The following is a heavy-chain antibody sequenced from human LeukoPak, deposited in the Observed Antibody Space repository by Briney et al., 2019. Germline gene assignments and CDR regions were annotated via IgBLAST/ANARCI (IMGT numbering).Heavy chain of an antibody. CDR1: GFIFSSYA. CDR3: ARDRGYSSSWYLPRYFDL. Sequence: LRLSCTASGFIFSSYAMNWVRQPPGKGLEWIGYIYYSGSTYYNPSLKSRVTISVDTSKNQFSLKLSSVTAADTAVYYCARDRGYSSSWYLPRYFDLWGRGTLVTVSS. J-gene: IGHJ2*01. V-gene: IGHV4-30-4*08. D-gene: IGHD6-13*01. CDR2: IYYSGST.